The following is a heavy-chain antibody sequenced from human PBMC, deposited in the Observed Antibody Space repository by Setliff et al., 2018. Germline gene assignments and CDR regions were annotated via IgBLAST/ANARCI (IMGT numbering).Heavy chain of an antibody. D-gene: IGHD3-22*01. CDR1: GYTFTGYY. Sequence: GASVKVSCKASGYTFTGYYMHWVRQAPGQGLEWMGWINPNSGGTNYAQKFQGWVTMTRDTSISTAHMELSRLRSDDTAVYYCARRRYYYDSSGYRWGGFYFDYWGQGTLVTVSS. V-gene: IGHV1-2*04. CDR3: ARRRYYYDSSGYRWGGFYFDY. CDR2: INPNSGGT. J-gene: IGHJ4*02.